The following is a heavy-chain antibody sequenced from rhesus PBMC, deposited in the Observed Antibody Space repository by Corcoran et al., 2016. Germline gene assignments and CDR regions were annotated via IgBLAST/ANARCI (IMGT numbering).Heavy chain of an antibody. J-gene: IGHJ2*01. V-gene: IGHV4-76*01. CDR3: ARMRADWYFDL. Sequence: QVQLQESGPGVVKPSETLSLTCAVSGYSISSGYDWSWIRQPPGKGLEWIGYIYGSSGNTNANPSLKDRVTISKDTSKNQFSLKLSSVTAADTAVYYCARMRADWYFDLWGPGTPITISS. CDR2: IYGSSGNT. CDR1: GYSISSGYD.